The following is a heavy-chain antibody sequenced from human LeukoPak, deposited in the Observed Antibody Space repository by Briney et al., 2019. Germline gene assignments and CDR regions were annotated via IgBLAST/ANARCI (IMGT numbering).Heavy chain of an antibody. J-gene: IGHJ4*02. CDR1: GYTFTSYD. CDR3: ARGSILERVVASDITRNYFDY. CDR2: MNPNSGNT. Sequence: ASVKVSCKASGYTFTSYDINWVRQATGQGHEWRGWMNPNSGNTGYAQKFQGRVTMTRNTSIRTAYMELSSLRSEDPAVDLCARGSILERVVASDITRNYFDYWGQGTLVTVSS. D-gene: IGHD2-15*01. V-gene: IGHV1-8*01.